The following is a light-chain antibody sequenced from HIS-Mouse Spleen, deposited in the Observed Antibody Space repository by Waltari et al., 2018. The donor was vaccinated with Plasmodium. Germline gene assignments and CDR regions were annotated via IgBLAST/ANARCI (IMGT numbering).Light chain of an antibody. CDR2: QDS. V-gene: IGLV3-1*01. CDR1: KLGYKY. CDR3: QAWDSSTVV. Sequence: SYELTQPPSVSVSPGQPASITCSGDKLGYKYACWYQQKPGQSPVLVIYQDSKRPSGIPGRFAGSNSGNTATLTISGTQAMDEADYYCQAWDSSTVVFGGGTKLTVL. J-gene: IGLJ2*01.